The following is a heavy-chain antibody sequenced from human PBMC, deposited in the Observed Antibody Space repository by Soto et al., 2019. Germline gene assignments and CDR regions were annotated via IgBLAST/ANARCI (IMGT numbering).Heavy chain of an antibody. CDR1: GFTFSSYA. V-gene: IGHV3-30-3*01. J-gene: IGHJ4*02. CDR2: ISYDGSNK. D-gene: IGHD5-12*01. Sequence: QVQLVESGGGVVQPGRSLRLSCAASGFTFSSYAMHWVRQAPGKGLGRVAVISYDGSNKYYADSVKGRFTISRDNSKNTLYLQMNSLRAEDTAVYYCARGYSGYDVDYWGQGTLVTVSS. CDR3: ARGYSGYDVDY.